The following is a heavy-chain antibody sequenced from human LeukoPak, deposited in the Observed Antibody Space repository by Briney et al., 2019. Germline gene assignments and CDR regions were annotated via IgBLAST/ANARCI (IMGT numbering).Heavy chain of an antibody. J-gene: IGHJ4*02. CDR3: AVEQWQGRFDY. V-gene: IGHV4-34*01. CDR2: INHSGST. D-gene: IGHD6-19*01. CDR1: GGSISSYY. Sequence: SETLSLTCTVSGGSISSYYWSWIRQPPGKGLEWIGEINHSGSTNYNPSLKSRVTISVDTSKNQFSLKLSSVTAADTAVYYCAVEQWQGRFDYWGQGTLVTVSS.